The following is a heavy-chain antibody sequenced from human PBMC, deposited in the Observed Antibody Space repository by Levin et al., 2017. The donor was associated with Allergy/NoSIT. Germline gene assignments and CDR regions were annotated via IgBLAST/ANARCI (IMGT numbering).Heavy chain of an antibody. CDR2: IDWDDDK. Sequence: TLSLTCSFSGFSLSTSGVCVSWIRQPPGKALVWLARIDWDDDKFYNTSLKTRLTISKDTSKSQVVLTMTNMDPVDTATYYCARDTPGGYSAYESFDYWGQGMLVTVSS. CDR3: ARDTPGGYSAYESFDY. D-gene: IGHD5-12*01. V-gene: IGHV2-70*16. J-gene: IGHJ4*02. CDR1: GFSLSTSGVC.